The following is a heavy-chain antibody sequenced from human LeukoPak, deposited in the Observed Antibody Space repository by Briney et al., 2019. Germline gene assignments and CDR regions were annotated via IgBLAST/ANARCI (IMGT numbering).Heavy chain of an antibody. J-gene: IGHJ4*02. CDR2: MSPSSGNT. Sequence: ASVKVSCKASGYTFTSYDIYWLRQAPGQGPEWMGWMSPSSGNTGSAQRFQGRVTMTRDTSMSSAYMELSNLRPEDTAVYYCARGSFSRWTTQSYFDYWGQGTLVTVSS. V-gene: IGHV1-8*01. CDR1: GYTFTSYD. D-gene: IGHD2-15*01. CDR3: ARGSFSRWTTQSYFDY.